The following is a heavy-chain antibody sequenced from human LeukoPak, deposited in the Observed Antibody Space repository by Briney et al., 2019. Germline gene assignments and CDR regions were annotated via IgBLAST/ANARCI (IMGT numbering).Heavy chain of an antibody. CDR3: AREHSGYDFPGRDYYYMDV. Sequence: GGSLRLSCAASGFTFSDYYMNWIRQAPGKGLEWVSYISSSGRTIYYADSVKGRFTISRDNAKNSLYLQMNSLRAEDTAVYYCAREHSGYDFPGRDYYYMDVWGKGTTVTVSS. J-gene: IGHJ6*03. CDR2: ISSSGRTI. V-gene: IGHV3-11*04. D-gene: IGHD5-12*01. CDR1: GFTFSDYY.